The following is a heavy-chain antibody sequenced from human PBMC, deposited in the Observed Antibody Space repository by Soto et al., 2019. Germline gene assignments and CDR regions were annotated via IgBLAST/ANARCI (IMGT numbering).Heavy chain of an antibody. CDR3: ARQRRDFDY. Sequence: QVQLQESGPGLVKPSETLSLTCTVSGGSISGYYWSWIRQPPGKGLQWIGYIYSSGSTNYNPSLKSLVTISVDTSKNQFSLNLSSVTAADTAVYYCARQRRDFDYWGQGSLVTVSS. CDR2: IYSSGST. V-gene: IGHV4-59*08. CDR1: GGSISGYY. J-gene: IGHJ4*02.